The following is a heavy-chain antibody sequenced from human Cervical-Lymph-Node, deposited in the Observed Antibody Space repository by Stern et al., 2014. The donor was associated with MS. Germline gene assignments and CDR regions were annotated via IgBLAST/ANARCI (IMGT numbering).Heavy chain of an antibody. CDR1: ALPFGSYG. CDR3: AKGGGLDHWGYYGMDV. CDR2: ISYDGSNK. V-gene: IGHV3-30*18. J-gene: IGHJ6*02. Sequence: VQLVESGGGVVQPGGPLRLSCEAFALPFGSYGMHWVRKAPGKGLEGGAVISYDGSNKYYADSVKGRFTISRDNSKNTLYLQMNSLRAEDTAVYYCAKGGGLDHWGYYGMDVWGQGTTVTVSS. D-gene: IGHD2-15*01.